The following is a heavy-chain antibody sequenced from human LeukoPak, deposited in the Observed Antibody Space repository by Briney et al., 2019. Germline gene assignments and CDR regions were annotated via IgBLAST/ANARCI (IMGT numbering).Heavy chain of an antibody. CDR2: TYTSGST. J-gene: IGHJ5*02. CDR3: ARRLGYCSGGSCYPTNNWFDP. D-gene: IGHD2-15*01. Sequence: SETLSLTCTVSGGSISSGSYYWSWIRQPAGKGLEWIGRTYTSGSTNYNPSLKSRVAISVDTSKNQFSLKLSSVTAADTAVYYCARRLGYCSGGSCYPTNNWFDPWGQGTLVTVSS. V-gene: IGHV4-61*02. CDR1: GGSISSGSYY.